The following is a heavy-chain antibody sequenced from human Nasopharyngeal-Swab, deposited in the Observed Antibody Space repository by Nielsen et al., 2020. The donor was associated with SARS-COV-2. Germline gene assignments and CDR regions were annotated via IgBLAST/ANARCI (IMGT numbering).Heavy chain of an antibody. D-gene: IGHD1-26*01. Sequence: SLRLSCATSGFTFDDYAMHWVRQAPGKGLEWVSGISWNSGSIGYADSVKGRFTISRDNAKNSLYLQMNSLRAEDTALYYCAKDRGWELRWADYWGQGTLVTVSS. CDR3: AKDRGWELRWADY. CDR1: GFTFDDYA. CDR2: ISWNSGSI. J-gene: IGHJ4*02. V-gene: IGHV3-9*01.